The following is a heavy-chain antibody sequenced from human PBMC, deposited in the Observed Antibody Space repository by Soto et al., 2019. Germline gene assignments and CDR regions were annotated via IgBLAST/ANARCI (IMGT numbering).Heavy chain of an antibody. CDR1: GFTFSTSA. CDR3: ARNWGSFDN. Sequence: EVQLLESGGGLVQPGGSLRLSCEASGFTFSTSAMRWVRQAPGKGLEWVSTISGSGGGKYYADSVKGRFTISGDNAKNTLFLQMNSLRAEDTALYYCARNWGSFDNGGQGTRATVSS. J-gene: IGHJ4*02. D-gene: IGHD7-27*01. V-gene: IGHV3-23*01. CDR2: ISGSGGGK.